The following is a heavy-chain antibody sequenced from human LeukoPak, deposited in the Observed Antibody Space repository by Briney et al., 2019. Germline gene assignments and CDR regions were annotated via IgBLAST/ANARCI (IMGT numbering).Heavy chain of an antibody. J-gene: IGHJ5*02. CDR2: IHNSGST. CDR3: ARGGASSIPFDP. Sequence: PSETLSLTCTVSGGSVSSGSYYWSWIRQPPGKGLEWIGFIHNSGSTKYNPSLMSRVTLSVDTSKNQFSLKLSSVTAAETAVYYCARGGASSIPFDPWGQGTLVTVSS. D-gene: IGHD2-2*01. V-gene: IGHV4-61*01. CDR1: GGSVSSGSYY.